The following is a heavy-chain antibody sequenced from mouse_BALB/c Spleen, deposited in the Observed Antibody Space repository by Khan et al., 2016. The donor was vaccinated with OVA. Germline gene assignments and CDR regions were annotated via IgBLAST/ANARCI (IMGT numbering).Heavy chain of an antibody. CDR1: GFSLSRYS. CDR2: MWIGGST. J-gene: IGHJ1*01. CDR3: ARNRDGGSYWYFDV. Sequence: QVQLKESGPGLVAPSQSLSITCIVSGFSLSRYSVHWVRQPPGKGLEWLGIMWIGGSTDYNSALKSRLSISKDNSKSQVFLKMNSLQTDDTAMYXCARNRDGGSYWYFDVWGAGTTVTVSS. D-gene: IGHD3-3*01. V-gene: IGHV2-6-4*01.